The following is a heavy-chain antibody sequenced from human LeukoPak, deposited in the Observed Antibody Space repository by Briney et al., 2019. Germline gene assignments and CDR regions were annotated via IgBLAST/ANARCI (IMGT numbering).Heavy chain of an antibody. CDR1: GGSISSYY. CDR2: IYTSGST. V-gene: IGHV4-4*07. D-gene: IGHD1-26*01. CDR3: AGGPLVGATRGGGFLYYYMAV. Sequence: SETLSLTCTVSGGSISSYYWSWIRQPAGKGLEWIGRIYTSGSTNYNPSLKSRVTMSVDTSKNQFSLKLSSVTAADTAVYYCAGGPLVGATRGGGFLYYYMAVWGKGTTVTISS. J-gene: IGHJ6*03.